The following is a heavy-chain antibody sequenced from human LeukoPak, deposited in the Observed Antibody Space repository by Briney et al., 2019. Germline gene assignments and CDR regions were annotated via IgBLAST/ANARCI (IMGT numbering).Heavy chain of an antibody. V-gene: IGHV3-23*01. CDR2: ISGSGGST. J-gene: IGHJ4*02. D-gene: IGHD4-17*01. CDR1: GFTFSSYA. Sequence: GGSLRLSCAAAGFTFSSYAINWVRQAPGKGLEWVSAISGSGGSTYHADSVKGRITISRDNSKNTVYLQMSSLRAEDTAVYYCARVNGWQPLYFDYWGRGTLVTVSS. CDR3: ARVNGWQPLYFDY.